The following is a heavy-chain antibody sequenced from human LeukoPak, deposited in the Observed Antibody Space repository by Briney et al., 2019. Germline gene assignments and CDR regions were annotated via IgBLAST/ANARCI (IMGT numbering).Heavy chain of an antibody. CDR3: ARGHFGLDY. J-gene: IGHJ4*02. CDR1: GFTFSSYE. D-gene: IGHD3-3*01. Sequence: GGSLRLSCAASGFTFSSYEMNWVRQAPGRGLEWVSYISSSGSTIYYADSVKGRFTISRDNAKNSLDPQINSLRAEDTAVYYCARGHFGLDYWGQGTLVTVSS. CDR2: ISSSGSTI. V-gene: IGHV3-48*03.